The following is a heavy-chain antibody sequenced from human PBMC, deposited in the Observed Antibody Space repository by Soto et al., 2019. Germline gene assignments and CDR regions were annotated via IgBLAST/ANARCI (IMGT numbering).Heavy chain of an antibody. Sequence: ASVKVSCKTSGYTFSTYPISWVRQAPGQGLEWVGWISTYNGKTNYGQKFQGRATITTDTSTSTAYMDLMNLRSDDTAVYYCARDRVEAALGTFDQWGQGTLVTVSS. D-gene: IGHD6-13*01. CDR1: GYTFSTYP. CDR2: ISTYNGKT. CDR3: ARDRVEAALGTFDQ. J-gene: IGHJ4*02. V-gene: IGHV1-18*01.